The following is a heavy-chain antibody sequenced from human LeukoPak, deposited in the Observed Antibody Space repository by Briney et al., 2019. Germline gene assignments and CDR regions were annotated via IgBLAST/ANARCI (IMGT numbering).Heavy chain of an antibody. Sequence: PSETLSLTCTVSGGSISSYYWSWIRQPPGKGLEWIGYIYYSGSTNYNPSLKSRVTISVDTSKNQFSLKLSSVTAADTAVYYCAREGDYGDYGGNYYMDVWGKGTTVTISS. V-gene: IGHV4-59*01. CDR1: GGSISSYY. D-gene: IGHD4-17*01. CDR2: IYYSGST. CDR3: AREGDYGDYGGNYYMDV. J-gene: IGHJ6*03.